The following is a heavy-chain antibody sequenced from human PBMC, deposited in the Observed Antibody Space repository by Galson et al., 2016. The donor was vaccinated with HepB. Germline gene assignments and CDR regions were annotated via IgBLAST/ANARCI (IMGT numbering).Heavy chain of an antibody. CDR2: ISGSGGST. CDR3: AKSMSVPYYYDSSGYSFDY. Sequence: SLRLSCAASGFTFSSYAMSWVRQAPGKGLEWVSAISGSGGSTYYADSVKGRFTISRDNSKNTLYLQMNSLRAEDTAVYYCAKSMSVPYYYDSSGYSFDYWGQGTLVTVSS. V-gene: IGHV3-23*01. CDR1: GFTFSSYA. D-gene: IGHD3-22*01. J-gene: IGHJ4*02.